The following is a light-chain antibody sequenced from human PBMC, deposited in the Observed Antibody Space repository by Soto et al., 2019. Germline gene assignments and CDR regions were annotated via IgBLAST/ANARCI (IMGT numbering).Light chain of an antibody. Sequence: EIVLTQSPGTLSLSPGERATLSCRASQSVSSSFLAWYQQRPGQAPRLLIFGASYRATGISDRFSGSGSGTDFTLTISRLEPEDFAVYYCQHYGDSPPEYTFGPGTNVDSK. V-gene: IGKV3-20*01. CDR3: QHYGDSPPEYT. CDR1: QSVSSSF. J-gene: IGKJ3*01. CDR2: GAS.